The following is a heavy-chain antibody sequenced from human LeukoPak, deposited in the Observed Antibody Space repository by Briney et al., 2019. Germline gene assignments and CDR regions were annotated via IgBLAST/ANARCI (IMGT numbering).Heavy chain of an antibody. CDR2: ISTDASST. CDR3: AKEPGIAAAGRGGWFDP. J-gene: IGHJ5*02. D-gene: IGHD6-13*01. CDR1: GFTFSSYE. Sequence: GGSLRLSCAASGFTFSSYEMNWVRQAPGKGLVWVSRISTDASSTTYADSVKGRFIISRDNSKNTLYLQMNSLRAEDTAVYYCAKEPGIAAAGRGGWFDPWGQGTLVTVSS. V-gene: IGHV3-23*01.